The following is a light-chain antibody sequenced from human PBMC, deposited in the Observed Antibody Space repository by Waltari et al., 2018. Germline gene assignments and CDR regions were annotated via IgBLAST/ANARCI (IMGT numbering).Light chain of an antibody. CDR2: DPS. CDR1: QSVSSY. V-gene: IGKV3-11*01. Sequence: ETATPQTPATLSLSPVEIATLSCRASQSVSSYLAWYQQKPGQAPRLLIYDPSNRATGLPARFSGRGSGTDFTLTISSLEPEDFAVYYCQPRLSWPPVFPFGPGTKVDIK. CDR3: QPRLSWPPVFP. J-gene: IGKJ3*01.